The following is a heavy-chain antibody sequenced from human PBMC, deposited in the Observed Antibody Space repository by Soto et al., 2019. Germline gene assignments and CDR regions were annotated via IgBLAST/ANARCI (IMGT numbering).Heavy chain of an antibody. V-gene: IGHV3-23*01. CDR2: ISGSGASI. Sequence: DVQLLDSGGDMVQPGGSLRVSCEASGFTFSSYVMSWVRQAPGKGLEWVSGISGSGASIEYADSVRGRFTISRDNSKKTVYLQMNRLRAEDTAIYYCARSGPYCSSISCYTAGFDYWGQGTLVTVSS. CDR1: GFTFSSYV. J-gene: IGHJ4*02. CDR3: ARSGPYCSSISCYTAGFDY. D-gene: IGHD2-2*02.